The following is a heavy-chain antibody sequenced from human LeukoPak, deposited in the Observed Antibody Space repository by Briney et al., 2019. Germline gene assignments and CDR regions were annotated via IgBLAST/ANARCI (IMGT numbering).Heavy chain of an antibody. D-gene: IGHD6-13*01. CDR3: AKDGYSSSMDV. J-gene: IGHJ6*03. Sequence: SETLSLTCTVSGGSISSYYWSWIRQPAGKGLEWIGRIYTSGITNYNPSLKRRVTMSVDTSKKQFSLKLSSVTAADTAVYYCAKDGYSSSMDVWGKGTTVTVSS. CDR2: IYTSGIT. CDR1: GGSISSYY. V-gene: IGHV4-4*07.